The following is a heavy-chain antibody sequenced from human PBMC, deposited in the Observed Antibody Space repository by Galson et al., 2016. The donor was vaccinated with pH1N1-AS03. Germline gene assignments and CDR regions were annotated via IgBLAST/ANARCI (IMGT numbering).Heavy chain of an antibody. CDR2: IYCSGST. CDR1: SASISSYY. D-gene: IGHD3-16*01. CDR3: AGGSPAPFDY. V-gene: IGHV4-59*01. Sequence: ETLSLTCTFSSASISSYYLSWIRQPPGKGLEWIGYIYCSGSTNYNPSLKSRVTISIDTSKNQFSLKLSSVTAADTAVYYCAGGSPAPFDYWGQGTLFTVSS. J-gene: IGHJ4*02.